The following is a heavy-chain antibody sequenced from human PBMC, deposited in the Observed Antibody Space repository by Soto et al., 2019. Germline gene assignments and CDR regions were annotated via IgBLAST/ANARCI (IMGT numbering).Heavy chain of an antibody. CDR3: ARGPL. J-gene: IGHJ4*02. V-gene: IGHV3-7*01. CDR2: INEDGSEI. Sequence: GQLVESGGGLVQPGGSLRLSCAVSGLTFSRFWMSWVRQAPGKGLEWVAGINEDGSEIFYVDSVKGRFTISRDNAKSSLFLQMNSLSAEDTAVYFCARGPLWGQGTLVTVSS. CDR1: GLTFSRFW.